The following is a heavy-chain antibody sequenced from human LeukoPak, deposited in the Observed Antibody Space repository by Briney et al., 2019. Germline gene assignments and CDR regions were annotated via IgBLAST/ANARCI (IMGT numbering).Heavy chain of an antibody. J-gene: IGHJ6*02. CDR1: GYTFTGYY. Sequence: GASVKVSCKASGYTFTGYYMHWVRQAPGQGLEWMGRINPNSGGTNYAQKFQGRVTMTRDTSISTAYMELSRLRSDDTAVYYCASRGGYSVTTLVYYGMDVWGQGTTVTVSS. V-gene: IGHV1-2*06. D-gene: IGHD4-23*01. CDR3: ASRGGYSVTTLVYYGMDV. CDR2: INPNSGGT.